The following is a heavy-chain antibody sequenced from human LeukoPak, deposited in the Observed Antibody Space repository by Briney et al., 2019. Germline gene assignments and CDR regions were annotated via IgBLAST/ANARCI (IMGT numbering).Heavy chain of an antibody. CDR2: ISSSGSTI. J-gene: IGHJ3*02. CDR3: ARDANCSGGSCYGPDAFDI. D-gene: IGHD2-15*01. CDR1: GFTLSSYE. V-gene: IGHV3-48*03. Sequence: GGSLRLSCAASGFTLSSYEMNSVRRAPGKGLEWVSYISSSGSTIYYADSVKGRFTISRDNAKNSLYLQMNSLRAEDTAVYYCARDANCSGGSCYGPDAFDIWGQGTMVTVSS.